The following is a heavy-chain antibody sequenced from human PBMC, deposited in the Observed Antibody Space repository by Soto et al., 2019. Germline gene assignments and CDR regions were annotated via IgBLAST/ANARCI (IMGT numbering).Heavy chain of an antibody. CDR1: GFTFSSYG. CDR3: AKLDGYNRRGLYYYGMDV. J-gene: IGHJ6*02. CDR2: ISYDGSNK. D-gene: IGHD5-12*01. V-gene: IGHV3-30*18. Sequence: GGSLRLSCAASGFTFSSYGMHWVRQAPGKGLEWVAVISYDGSNKYYADSVKGRFTISRDNSKNTLYLQMNSLRAEDTAVYYCAKLDGYNRRGLYYYGMDVWDQGTTVTVSS.